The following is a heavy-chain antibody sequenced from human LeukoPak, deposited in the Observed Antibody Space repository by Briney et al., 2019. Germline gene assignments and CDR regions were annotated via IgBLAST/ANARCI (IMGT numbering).Heavy chain of an antibody. CDR1: GFTFDDYG. V-gene: IGHV3-7*01. Sequence: GGSLRLSCAASGFTFDDYGMSWVRQAPGKGLEWVANIKPDEGEKYYVDSVKGRFTVSRDNAKNSLYLQMNSLRAEDTAVYYCVRYYTRHSWYFDLWGRGTLATVSS. CDR3: VRYYTRHSWYFDL. J-gene: IGHJ2*01. D-gene: IGHD3-10*01. CDR2: IKPDEGEK.